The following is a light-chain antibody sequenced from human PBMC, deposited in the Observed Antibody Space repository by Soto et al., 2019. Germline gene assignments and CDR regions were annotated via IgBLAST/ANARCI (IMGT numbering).Light chain of an antibody. CDR1: SSNIGGNS. J-gene: IGLJ1*01. Sequence: QSVRKHVPSAYSAPLDRVTISYYGSSSNIGGNSVSWYQQLPGTAPKLLIYRNDQRPSGVPDRFSGSKSGTSASLAISGLRFEDEADNYCAAWDDSLSGFYVFGTGTEVTVL. V-gene: IGLV1-47*01. CDR2: RND. CDR3: AAWDDSLSGFYV.